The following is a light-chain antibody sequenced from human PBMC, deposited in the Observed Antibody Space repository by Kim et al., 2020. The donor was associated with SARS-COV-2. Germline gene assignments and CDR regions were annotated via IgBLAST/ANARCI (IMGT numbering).Light chain of an antibody. CDR1: SLRKYY. Sequence: ALGQTVRVTCQGDSLRKYYISWYQQKPGQAPLLVTYGRNRRPSGIPDRFAASSSGTTSSLTITGAQAEDEADYHCSSRDTSGKYIIFGGGTQLTVL. CDR3: SSRDTSGKYII. J-gene: IGLJ2*01. CDR2: GRN. V-gene: IGLV3-19*01.